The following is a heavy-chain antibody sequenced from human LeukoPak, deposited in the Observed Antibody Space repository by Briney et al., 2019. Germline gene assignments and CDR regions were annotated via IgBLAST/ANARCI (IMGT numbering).Heavy chain of an antibody. J-gene: IGHJ6*03. CDR1: GGSFSGYY. CDR3: RATMVRGVRYYYYYMDV. D-gene: IGHD3-10*01. Sequence: SETLSLTCAVYGGSFSGYYWSWIRQPPGKGLEWIGSIYYSGSTYYNPSLKSRVTISVDTSKNQFSLKLSSVTAADTAVYYCRATMVRGVRYYYYYMDVWGKGTTVTVSS. V-gene: IGHV4-34*03. CDR2: IYYSGST.